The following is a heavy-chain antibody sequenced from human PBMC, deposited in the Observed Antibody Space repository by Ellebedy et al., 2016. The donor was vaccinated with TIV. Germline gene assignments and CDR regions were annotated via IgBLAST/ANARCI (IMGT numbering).Heavy chain of an antibody. D-gene: IGHD4-17*01. J-gene: IGHJ5*02. CDR3: ARAYGDYRRVPFDP. V-gene: IGHV1-2*02. Sequence: ASVKVSCXASGYTFTGYYMHWVRQAPGQGLEWMGWINPNSGGTNYAQKFQGRVTITADESTSTAYMELSSLRSEDTAVYYCARAYGDYRRVPFDPWGQGTLVTVSS. CDR1: GYTFTGYY. CDR2: INPNSGGT.